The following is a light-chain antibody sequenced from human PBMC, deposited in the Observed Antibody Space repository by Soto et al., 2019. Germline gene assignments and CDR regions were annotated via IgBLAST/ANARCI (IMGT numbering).Light chain of an antibody. CDR1: QAISNG. Sequence: AIQVTQSPSSLSASIGDTVTITCRASQAISNGLVWYQQIPGKPPKLLISYASTLQTGVPSRFTGGGSGTDFTLTISSLQPEDSATYYCQQFNSNPVTFGQGTRLEI. CDR3: QQFNSNPVT. CDR2: YAS. J-gene: IGKJ5*01. V-gene: IGKV1-13*02.